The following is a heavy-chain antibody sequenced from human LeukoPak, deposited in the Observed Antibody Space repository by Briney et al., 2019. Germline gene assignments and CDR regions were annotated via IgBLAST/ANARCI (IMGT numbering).Heavy chain of an antibody. Sequence: GSLRHSCAASGFTFSSYAMSWIRQPPGKGLEWIGEINHSGSTNYNPSLKSRVTISVDTSKNQFSLKLSSVTAADTAVYYCARGRLMEQYSSSSDGYFDFWGEGTLVTVSS. CDR2: INHSGST. V-gene: IGHV4-34*01. J-gene: IGHJ4*02. CDR1: GFTFSSYA. CDR3: ARGRLMEQYSSSSDGYFDF. D-gene: IGHD6-6*01.